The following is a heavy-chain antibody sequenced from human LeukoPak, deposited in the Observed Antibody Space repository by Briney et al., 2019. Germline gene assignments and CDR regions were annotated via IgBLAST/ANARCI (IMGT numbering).Heavy chain of an antibody. CDR2: IQYDGSNK. CDR3: ARGGSGWYVLGDY. CDR1: GLSFSSYG. V-gene: IGHV3-30*12. D-gene: IGHD6-19*01. Sequence: PGGSLRLSCAASGLSFSSYGMHWVRQAPGKGLEWVTFIQYDGSNKFYADSVKGRFTISRDNSKNTLYLQMNSLRAEDTAVHYCARGGSGWYVLGDYWGQGTLATVSS. J-gene: IGHJ4*02.